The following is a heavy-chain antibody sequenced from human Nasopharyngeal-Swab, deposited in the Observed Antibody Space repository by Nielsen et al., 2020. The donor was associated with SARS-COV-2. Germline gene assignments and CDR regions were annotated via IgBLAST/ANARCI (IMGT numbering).Heavy chain of an antibody. CDR3: ARGGYSYGYYFDY. V-gene: IGHV4-61*02. CDR1: GGSISSGSYY. J-gene: IGHJ4*02. CDR2: IYTSGGT. Sequence: SETLSLTCTVSGGSISSGSYYWSWIRQPAGKGLEWIGRIYTSGGTNYNPSLKSRVTISVDTSKNQFSLKLSSVTAADTAVYYCARGGYSYGYYFDYWGQGTLVTVSS. D-gene: IGHD5-18*01.